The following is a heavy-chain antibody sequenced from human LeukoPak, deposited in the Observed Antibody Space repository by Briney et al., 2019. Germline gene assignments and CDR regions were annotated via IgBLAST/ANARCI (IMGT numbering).Heavy chain of an antibody. V-gene: IGHV4-4*02. CDR1: GGSICSSKW. D-gene: IGHD3-22*01. J-gene: IGHJ4*02. Sequence: SGTLSLTCAVSGGSICSSKWWSWVRQPPGKGLEWVGEIYHSGSTNYNPSLKSRVTISVDKSKNQFSLKLSSVTAADTAVYYCARGSSGYYHFDYWGQGTLVTVSS. CDR3: ARGSSGYYHFDY. CDR2: IYHSGST.